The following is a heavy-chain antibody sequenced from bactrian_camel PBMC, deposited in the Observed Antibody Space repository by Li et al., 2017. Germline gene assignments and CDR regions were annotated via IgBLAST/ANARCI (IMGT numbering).Heavy chain of an antibody. Sequence: HVQLVESGGGLVQPGGSLRLSCEASGYTTYYSQYCVGWFRQAPGKEREEVASIDSDGRTTYYADSVKGRFTISRDNAKNTLYLQMNSPKPEDTAMYFCAASDLFTFDLVISEDPFLVDYNYWGNGTQVTVS. CDR2: IDSDGRTT. D-gene: IGHD4*01. V-gene: IGHV3S6*01. CDR3: AASDLFTFDLVISEDPFLVDYNY. CDR1: GYTTYYSQYC. J-gene: IGHJ4*01.